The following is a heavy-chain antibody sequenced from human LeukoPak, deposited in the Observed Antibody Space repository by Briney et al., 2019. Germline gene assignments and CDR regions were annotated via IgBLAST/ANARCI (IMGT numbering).Heavy chain of an antibody. Sequence: SETLSPTCTVSGGSISSYYWSWIRQPAGKGLEWIGRIYTSGSTNYNPSLKSRVTMSVDTSKNQLSLKLSSVTAADTAVYYCASEPGGYSYGFDAFDIWGQGTMVTVSS. D-gene: IGHD5-18*01. CDR1: GGSISSYY. J-gene: IGHJ3*02. CDR3: ASEPGGYSYGFDAFDI. V-gene: IGHV4-4*07. CDR2: IYTSGST.